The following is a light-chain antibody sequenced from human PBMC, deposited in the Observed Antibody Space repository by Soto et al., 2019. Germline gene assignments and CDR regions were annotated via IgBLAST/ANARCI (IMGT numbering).Light chain of an antibody. CDR3: QQSFSKFLYT. J-gene: IGKJ2*01. V-gene: IGKV1-39*01. CDR1: QSINSY. CDR2: AAS. Sequence: DIQMTQSPMSLSASVGDRVTITCRASQSINSYLNWYQQKPGKAPKLLIYAASSLQSGVPSRFSGSGSGTDFTLTTSSLQPEDFATYYCQQSFSKFLYTFGQGTKLEIK.